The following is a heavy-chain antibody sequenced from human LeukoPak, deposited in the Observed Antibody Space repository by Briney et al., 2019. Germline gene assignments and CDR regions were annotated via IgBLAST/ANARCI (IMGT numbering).Heavy chain of an antibody. V-gene: IGHV3-53*01. CDR1: GFTVSSNY. Sequence: GGSLRLSCAASGFTVSSNYMSWVRQAPGKGMEWVSVIYSGGSTYYADSVKRRFTISRDNSKNTLYLKMNSLRAEDTAVYYCALAHTHFDFGMDVWGQGTPV. CDR2: IYSGGST. J-gene: IGHJ6*02. CDR3: ALAHTHFDFGMDV. D-gene: IGHD2-21*01.